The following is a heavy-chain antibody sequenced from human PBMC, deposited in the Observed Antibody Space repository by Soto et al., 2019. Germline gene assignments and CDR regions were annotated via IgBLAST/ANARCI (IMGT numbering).Heavy chain of an antibody. J-gene: IGHJ4*02. V-gene: IGHV1-3*01. CDR1: GYTFTSYA. D-gene: IGHD6-19*01. CDR3: ARLQGTVAAFYFDD. CDR2: INAGNGNT. Sequence: ASVKVSCTASGYTFTSYAIHWVRQAPGQRLEWMGWINAGNGNTKYSQKFQGRVTITRDTSASTAYMELSSLRAEDTAVYYCARLQGTVAAFYFDDWGQGTLVTVSS.